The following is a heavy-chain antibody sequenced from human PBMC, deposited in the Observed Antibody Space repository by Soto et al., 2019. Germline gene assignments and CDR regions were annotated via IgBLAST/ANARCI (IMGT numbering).Heavy chain of an antibody. CDR3: PATVTVFGVVASAERWFDP. D-gene: IGHD3-3*01. CDR1: GGTFSSYA. V-gene: IGHV1-69*13. CDR2: IIPIFGTA. Sequence: SVKVSCKASGGTFSSYAISWVRQAPGQGLEWMGVIIPIFGTANYAQKFQGRVTITADESTSTAYMELSSLRSEDTAVYDCPATVTVFGVVASAERWFDPWGQGTLVTVSS. J-gene: IGHJ5*02.